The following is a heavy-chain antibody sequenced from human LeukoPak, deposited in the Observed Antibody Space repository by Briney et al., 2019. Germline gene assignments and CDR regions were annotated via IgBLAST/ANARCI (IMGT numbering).Heavy chain of an antibody. CDR3: ARVDDRFGVVIIDY. D-gene: IGHD3-3*01. CDR1: GFTFSSYA. Sequence: GGSVRLSCAASGFTFSSYAMHWVRQAPGKGLEWVAVISYDGSNKYYADSVKGRFTISRDNSKNTLYLQMNSLRAEDTAVYYCARVDDRFGVVIIDYWGQGTLVTVSS. J-gene: IGHJ4*02. CDR2: ISYDGSNK. V-gene: IGHV3-30-3*01.